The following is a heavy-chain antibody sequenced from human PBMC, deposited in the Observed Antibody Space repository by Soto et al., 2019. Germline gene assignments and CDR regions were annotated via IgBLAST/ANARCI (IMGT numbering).Heavy chain of an antibody. Sequence: SETLSLTCSVSGGSISSYDWSWIRQPPGKGLEWIDYIYYSGSTNYNPSLKSRVTISVDTSKNQFSLKLSSVTAADTAVYYCARTREKLVAFDIWGQGTMVSVSS. J-gene: IGHJ3*02. V-gene: IGHV4-59*01. CDR1: GGSISSYD. CDR2: IYYSGST. CDR3: ARTREKLVAFDI.